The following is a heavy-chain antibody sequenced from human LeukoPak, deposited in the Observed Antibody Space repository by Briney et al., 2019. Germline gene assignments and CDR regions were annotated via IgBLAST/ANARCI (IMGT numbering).Heavy chain of an antibody. CDR1: GGSISSYY. D-gene: IGHD3-22*01. CDR2: IYYSGST. CDR3: ARGADSSGYYSIFYFDY. J-gene: IGHJ4*02. Sequence: SETLSLTCTVSGGSISSYYWSWIRQPPGKGLEWIGYIYYSGSTKYNPSLKSRVTISVDASKTQFSLKLNSVTAADTAVYYCARGADSSGYYSIFYFDYWGQGTLVTVSS. V-gene: IGHV4-59*01.